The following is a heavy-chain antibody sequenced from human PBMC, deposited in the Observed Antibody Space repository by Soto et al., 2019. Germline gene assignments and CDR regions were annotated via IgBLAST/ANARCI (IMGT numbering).Heavy chain of an antibody. Sequence: EVQLVESGGGLVKPGGSLRLSCAASEFTFTDYTMNWVRQAPGKGLEWVSSISSGSGHILYADSVKGRFIISRDNAKNSLYLQMNSLGVEDTAVYYCARSRPVRPFDHWGQGTLVTVSP. V-gene: IGHV3-21*01. CDR3: ARSRPVRPFDH. J-gene: IGHJ4*02. D-gene: IGHD6-6*01. CDR2: ISSGSGHI. CDR1: EFTFTDYT.